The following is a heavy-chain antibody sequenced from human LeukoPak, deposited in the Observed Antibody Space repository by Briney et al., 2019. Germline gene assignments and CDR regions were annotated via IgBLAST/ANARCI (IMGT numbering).Heavy chain of an antibody. D-gene: IGHD6-13*01. Sequence: ASVKVSCKASGYSLTSYGISWVRQAPGQGLEWMGWISAYNGNTNYAQRLQGRVTMTTDTSTSTAYMELRSLRSDDTAVYYCARVSSSWTWFDPWGRGTLVTVSS. CDR2: ISAYNGNT. V-gene: IGHV1-18*01. J-gene: IGHJ5*02. CDR1: GYSLTSYG. CDR3: ARVSSSWTWFDP.